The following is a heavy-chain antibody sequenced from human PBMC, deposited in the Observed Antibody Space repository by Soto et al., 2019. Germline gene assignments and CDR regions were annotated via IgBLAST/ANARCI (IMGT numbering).Heavy chain of an antibody. CDR2: IYSGGYT. Sequence: EVQLVESGGGLIQPGGSLRLSCAVSGFTVSNNYMSWVRQAPGKGLEGVSVIYSGGYTAYGDSVKGRFTISRDNSKNTLFLQMKTGGAEAAAVYCWATGGGGGGYWGQGTLVTVSS. CDR1: GFTVSNNY. D-gene: IGHD3-10*01. CDR3: ATGGGGGGY. V-gene: IGHV3-53*01. J-gene: IGHJ4*02.